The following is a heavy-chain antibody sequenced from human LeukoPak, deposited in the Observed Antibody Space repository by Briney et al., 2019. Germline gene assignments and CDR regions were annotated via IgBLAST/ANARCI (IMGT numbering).Heavy chain of an antibody. CDR3: AKDLGGGSGCYDL. CDR1: GFTFSAYA. V-gene: IGHV3-23*01. Sequence: PGGSLRLSCEASGFTFSAYAMTWVRQAPGKGLEWVSSIGSDNKPHYSESVKGRFAISRDNSKNTLYLQMNSLRAEDTAVYYCAKDLGGGSGCYDLWGRGTLVTVSS. J-gene: IGHJ2*01. D-gene: IGHD6-19*01. CDR2: IGSDNKP.